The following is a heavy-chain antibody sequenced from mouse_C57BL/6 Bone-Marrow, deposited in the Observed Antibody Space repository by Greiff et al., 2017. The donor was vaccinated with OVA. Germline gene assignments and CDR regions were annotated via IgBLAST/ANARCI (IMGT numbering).Heavy chain of an antibody. J-gene: IGHJ2*01. CDR3: AREGVGGWYFDY. V-gene: IGHV1-55*01. Sequence: QVQLKQSGAELVKPGASVKMSCKASGYTFTSYWITWVKQRPGQGLEWIGDIYPGSGSTNYNEKFKSKATLTVDTSSSTAYMQLSSLTSEGSAVDYCAREGVGGWYFDYWGQGTTLTVSS. CDR1: GYTFTSYW. D-gene: IGHD1-1*02. CDR2: IYPGSGST.